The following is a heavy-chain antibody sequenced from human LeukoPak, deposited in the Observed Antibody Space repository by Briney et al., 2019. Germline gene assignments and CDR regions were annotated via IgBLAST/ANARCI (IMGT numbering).Heavy chain of an antibody. J-gene: IGHJ3*02. CDR3: AKRRGSYWAFDI. V-gene: IGHV3-9*01. D-gene: IGHD1-26*01. CDR1: GFTFNDYA. Sequence: PGRSLRPSCAASGFTFNDYAMHWFRQAPGKGLEGVSGVSWDSATIAYADSAKGRFTISRDNAKNSLHLQMNSLRPEDTALYFCAKRRGSYWAFDIWGQGTMVTVSS. CDR2: VSWDSATI.